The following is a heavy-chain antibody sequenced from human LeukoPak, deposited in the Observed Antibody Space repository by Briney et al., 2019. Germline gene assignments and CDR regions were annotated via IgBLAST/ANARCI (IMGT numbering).Heavy chain of an antibody. CDR1: GFIFSKAW. Sequence: GGSLRLSCTASGFIFSKAWMSWVRQAPGKGLEWVSVIYSGGSTYYADSVKGRFTISRDNSKNTLYLQMNSLRAEDTAVYYCARDKLDAFDIWGQGTMVTVSS. V-gene: IGHV3-53*01. J-gene: IGHJ3*02. D-gene: IGHD3-10*01. CDR3: ARDKLDAFDI. CDR2: IYSGGST.